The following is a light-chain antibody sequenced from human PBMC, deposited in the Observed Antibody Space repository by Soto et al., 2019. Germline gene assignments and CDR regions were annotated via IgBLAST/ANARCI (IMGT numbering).Light chain of an antibody. CDR2: AAS. J-gene: IGKJ2*01. CDR1: QHIASY. V-gene: IGKV1-39*01. CDR3: QQTYRTPFT. Sequence: DIQMTQSPSSLSASVGDRVSITCRASQHIASYLNWYQQKPGKAPQLLIYAASSLQSGVPSRFNGGESGTDFTLTISSLQPEDFATYYCQQTYRTPFTFGQGTKLQFK.